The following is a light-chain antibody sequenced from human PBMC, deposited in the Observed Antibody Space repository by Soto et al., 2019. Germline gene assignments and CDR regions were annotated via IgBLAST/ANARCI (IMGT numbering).Light chain of an antibody. V-gene: IGKV1-27*01. CDR2: GAS. CDR3: QKYNSAPRT. Sequence: DIQMTPCPSTLFGSVGDHVPITCRATQTISSWLAWYQQKPGKVPKLLIYGASTLQSGVPSRFSGSGSGTDFTLTISSLQPEDVATYYCQKYNSAPRTFGQGTKVDIK. CDR1: QTISSW. J-gene: IGKJ1*01.